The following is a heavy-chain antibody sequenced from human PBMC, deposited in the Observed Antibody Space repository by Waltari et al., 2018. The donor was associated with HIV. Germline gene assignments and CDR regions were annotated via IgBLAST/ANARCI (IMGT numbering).Heavy chain of an antibody. CDR3: ARVQTGVDTAMVNRYFDL. CDR2: IYYSGST. J-gene: IGHJ2*01. D-gene: IGHD5-18*01. CDR1: GGSIRSSSYY. V-gene: IGHV4-39*01. Sequence: QLQLQASGPGLVKPSETLSLTCPVPGGSIRSSSYYWGWICQHPGKGLEWIGGIYYSGSTYYNPSLKSRVTISVDTSKNQFSLKLSSVTAADTAVYYCARVQTGVDTAMVNRYFDLWGRGTLVTVSS.